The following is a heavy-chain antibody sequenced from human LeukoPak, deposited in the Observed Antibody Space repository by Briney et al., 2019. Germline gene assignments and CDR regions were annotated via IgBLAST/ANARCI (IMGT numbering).Heavy chain of an antibody. CDR3: CSSLTGEVSYFDY. CDR2: IYHSGST. Sequence: PSETLSLTCAVSGGSISSSNWWSWVRQPPGKGLEWIGEIYHSGSTNYNPSLKSRVTISVDKSKNQFSLKLSSVTAADTAVYYCCSSLTGEVSYFDYWGQGTLVTVSS. J-gene: IGHJ4*02. D-gene: IGHD3-9*01. CDR1: GGSISSSNW. V-gene: IGHV4-4*02.